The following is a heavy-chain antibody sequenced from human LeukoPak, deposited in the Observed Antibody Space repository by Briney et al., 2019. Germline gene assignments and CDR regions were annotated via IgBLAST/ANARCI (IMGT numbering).Heavy chain of an antibody. CDR1: GGSISSYY. CDR2: IYTSGST. V-gene: IGHV4-4*09. CDR3: ARSLGYCSSTSCYPQEFDY. Sequence: PSETLSLTCTVSGGSISSYYWSWIRQPPGKGLEWIGYIYTSGSTNYNPSLKSRVTISVDTSKNQFSLKLSSETAADTAVYYCARSLGYCSSTSCYPQEFDYWGQGTLVTVSS. J-gene: IGHJ4*02. D-gene: IGHD2-2*01.